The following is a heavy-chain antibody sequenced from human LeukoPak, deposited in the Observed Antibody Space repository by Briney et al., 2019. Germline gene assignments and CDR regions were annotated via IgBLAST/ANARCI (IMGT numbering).Heavy chain of an antibody. CDR3: ARDLISGHYTFDY. D-gene: IGHD1-26*01. CDR2: ISSTSSNI. J-gene: IGHJ4*02. Sequence: GGSLRLSCAASGYPFSSFSMNWVRQAPGKGLEWVSYISSTSSNIYYADSVQGRFTVSRDNVKNPLYLQMNSLRDDDTAVYYCARDLISGHYTFDYWGQGTLVTVSS. V-gene: IGHV3-48*02. CDR1: GYPFSSFS.